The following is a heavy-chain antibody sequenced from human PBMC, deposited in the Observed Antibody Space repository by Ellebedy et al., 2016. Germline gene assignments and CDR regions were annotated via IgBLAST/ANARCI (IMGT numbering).Heavy chain of an antibody. CDR2: ISGSGGNT. CDR1: GFTFSSYA. CDR3: ARVGSSGQSLYFDY. Sequence: GGSLRLSXAASGFTFSSYAMSWVRQAPGKGLEWVSAISGSGGNTYYADSVKGRFTISRDNAKNTLYLQMNSLRAEDTAVYYCARVGSSGQSLYFDYWGQGTLVTVSS. D-gene: IGHD3-22*01. V-gene: IGHV3-23*01. J-gene: IGHJ4*02.